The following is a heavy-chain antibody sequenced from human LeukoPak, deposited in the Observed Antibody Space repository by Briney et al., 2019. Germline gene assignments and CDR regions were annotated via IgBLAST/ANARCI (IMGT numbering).Heavy chain of an antibody. CDR1: GFTFSSYG. CDR3: AKRKMTTVNLDY. CDR2: ISGSGGDT. V-gene: IGHV3-23*01. Sequence: GGSLRLSCTASGFTFSSYGMSWVRQAPGKGLEWVSAISGSGGDTYYADSVKGRFTMSRDNSKNRLYLQMNSLRAEDTAIYYCAKRKMTTVNLDYWGQGTLVTVSS. J-gene: IGHJ4*02. D-gene: IGHD4-17*01.